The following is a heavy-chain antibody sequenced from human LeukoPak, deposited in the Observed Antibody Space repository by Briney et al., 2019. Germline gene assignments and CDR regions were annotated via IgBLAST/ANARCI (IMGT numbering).Heavy chain of an antibody. V-gene: IGHV3-11*01. D-gene: IGHD5-18*01. CDR3: ARATAADTAMIYFDY. Sequence: KSGGSLRLSCAASGFTFSSSAMSWIRQAPGKGLEWVSYISSSGNIIYSADSVKGRFTISRDNAKNSLYLQINSLRAEDTAVYYCARATAADTAMIYFDYWGQGTLVTVSS. CDR2: ISSSGNII. J-gene: IGHJ4*02. CDR1: GFTFSSSA.